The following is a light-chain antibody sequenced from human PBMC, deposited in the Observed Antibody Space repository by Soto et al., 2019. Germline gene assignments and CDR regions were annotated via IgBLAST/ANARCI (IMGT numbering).Light chain of an antibody. CDR2: DAS. J-gene: IGKJ5*01. CDR1: QDINNY. V-gene: IGKV1-33*01. CDR3: QQFGDLTFI. Sequence: DIKMTQSPSSLSASVGDRVTITCQASQDINNYLNWYQQKPGQAPKLLIYDASGLEVGVPSRFSGSGSGTHFTLTISGLQPEDIAIYYCQQFGDLTFIFGQGTRLEI.